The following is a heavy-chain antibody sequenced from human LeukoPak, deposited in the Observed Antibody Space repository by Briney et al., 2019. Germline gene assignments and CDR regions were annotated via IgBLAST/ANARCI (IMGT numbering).Heavy chain of an antibody. CDR1: GGSFSGYY. Sequence: PSETLSLTCAVYGGSFSGYYWSWIRQPPGKGLEWIGEINHSGSTNYNPSLKSRVTISVDTSKNQFSLKLSSVTAADTAVYYCARNGYSYGIDYWGQGTLVTVSS. CDR2: INHSGST. CDR3: ARNGYSYGIDY. J-gene: IGHJ4*02. V-gene: IGHV4-34*01. D-gene: IGHD5-18*01.